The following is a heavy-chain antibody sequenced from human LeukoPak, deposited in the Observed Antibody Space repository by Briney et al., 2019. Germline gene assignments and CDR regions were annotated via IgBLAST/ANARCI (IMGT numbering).Heavy chain of an antibody. V-gene: IGHV3-23*01. CDR1: GFTFSRFA. D-gene: IGHD3-22*01. CDR3: AKDGNYFDSSSYSIPFDY. CDR2: ISGSYRTT. J-gene: IGHJ4*02. Sequence: PGGSLRLSCAASGFTFSRFAMSWVRQAPGKGLEWVSSISGSYRTTYYADSVKGRFTISRDNSKNILYLQMNSLRADDTAVYYCAKDGNYFDSSSYSIPFDYWGQGTLVTVSS.